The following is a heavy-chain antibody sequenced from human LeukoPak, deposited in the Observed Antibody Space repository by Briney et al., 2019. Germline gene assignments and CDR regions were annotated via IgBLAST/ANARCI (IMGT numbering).Heavy chain of an antibody. CDR3: AIIPRAAAGPSARSPFHY. Sequence: PGGSLRLSCAASGFIFSSSVMHWVRQAPGKGLEWVAVISHDGGNKYYADSVKGRFTISRDNSKNTLYLQMNSLRAEDTAVYYCAIIPRAAAGPSARSPFHYWGQGTLVTVSS. D-gene: IGHD6-13*01. J-gene: IGHJ4*02. CDR2: ISHDGGNK. CDR1: GFIFSSSV. V-gene: IGHV3-30*04.